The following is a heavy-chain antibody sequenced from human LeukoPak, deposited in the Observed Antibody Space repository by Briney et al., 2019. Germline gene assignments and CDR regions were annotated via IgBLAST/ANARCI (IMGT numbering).Heavy chain of an antibody. D-gene: IGHD3-22*01. CDR1: GDSISYYY. CDR3: ARHARDTSDYFDH. Sequence: PETLSLTCTVSGDSISYYYWSWIRQPPGKGLEWIGYIYYGGSTNYNPSLKSRVTISVDTSKNQFSLKLSSVTAADTAVYYCARHARDTSDYFDHWGQGTLVTVSS. J-gene: IGHJ4*02. CDR2: IYYGGST. V-gene: IGHV4-59*08.